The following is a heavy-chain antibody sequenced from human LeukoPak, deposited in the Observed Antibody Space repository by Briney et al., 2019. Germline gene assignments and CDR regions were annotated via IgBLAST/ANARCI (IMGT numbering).Heavy chain of an antibody. CDR3: ARKEGGQLVNTRRWFDP. J-gene: IGHJ5*02. CDR2: INRSGST. V-gene: IGHV4-34*01. CDR1: GGSFSGYY. Sequence: NPSETLSLTCAVYGGSFSGYYWSWIRQPPGKGLEWIGEINRSGSTNYNPSLKSRVTISVDTSKNQFSLKLRSVTAADTAVYYCARKEGGQLVNTRRWFDPWGQGTLVTVSS. D-gene: IGHD6-13*01.